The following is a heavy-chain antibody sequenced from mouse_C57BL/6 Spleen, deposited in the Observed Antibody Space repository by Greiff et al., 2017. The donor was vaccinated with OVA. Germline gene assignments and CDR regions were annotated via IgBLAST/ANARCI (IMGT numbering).Heavy chain of an antibody. CDR3: ARGGGYSNPFAY. CDR1: GYSFTGYY. V-gene: IGHV1-42*01. Sequence: VQLQQSGPELVKPGASVKISCKASGYSFTGYYMNWVKQSPEKSLEWIGEINPSTGGTTYNQKFKAKATLTVDKSSSTAYMQLKSLTSEDSAVYYCARGGGYSNPFAYWGQGTLVTVSA. CDR2: INPSTGGT. J-gene: IGHJ3*01. D-gene: IGHD2-5*01.